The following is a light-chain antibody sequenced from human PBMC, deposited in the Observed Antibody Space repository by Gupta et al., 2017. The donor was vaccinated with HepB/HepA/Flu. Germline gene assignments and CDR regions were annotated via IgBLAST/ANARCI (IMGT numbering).Light chain of an antibody. CDR1: SSDVGGYNY. CDR3: SSYTSSSTRV. CDR2: DVS. V-gene: IGLV2-14*03. J-gene: IGLJ2*01. Sequence: VSGSPGQSTTISCTGTSSDVGGYNYVSWYQQHPGKAPKLMIYDVSNRPSGVSNRFSGSKSGNTASLTISGLQAEDEADYYCSSYTSSSTRVFGGGTKLTVL.